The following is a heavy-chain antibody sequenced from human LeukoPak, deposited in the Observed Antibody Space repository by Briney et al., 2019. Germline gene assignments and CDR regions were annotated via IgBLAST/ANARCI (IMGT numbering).Heavy chain of an antibody. D-gene: IGHD1-26*01. V-gene: IGHV1-24*01. CDR2: FDPEDGET. J-gene: IGHJ4*02. CDR3: ATDLISVPYPVAGWELRVDY. CDR1: GYTLTELS. Sequence: ASVKVSCKVSGYTLTELSMHWVRQAPGKGLEWMGGFDPEDGETIYAQKFQGRVTMTEDTSTDTAYMELSSLRSEDTAVYYCATDLISVPYPVAGWELRVDYWGQGTLVTVSS.